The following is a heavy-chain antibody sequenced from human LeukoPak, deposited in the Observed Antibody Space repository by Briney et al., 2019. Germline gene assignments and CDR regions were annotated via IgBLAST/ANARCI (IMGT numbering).Heavy chain of an antibody. CDR3: AREIFGSGSYPDL. Sequence: PGGSLRLSCAASGFAFNTYAMHWVRQAPGQGLEWVALIWHDGSHKFYSNSVRGQFPISRENSKNTVTLQMNNLRPEDTAVYYCAREIFGSGSYPDLWGQGTLVPVSS. CDR2: IWHDGSHK. CDR1: GFAFNTYA. D-gene: IGHD3-10*01. J-gene: IGHJ4*02. V-gene: IGHV3-33*01.